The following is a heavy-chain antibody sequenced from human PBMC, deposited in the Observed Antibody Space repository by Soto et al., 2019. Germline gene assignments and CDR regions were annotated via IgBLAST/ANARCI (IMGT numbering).Heavy chain of an antibody. CDR3: AKGGVVTPGPIAC. D-gene: IGHD2-21*02. V-gene: IGHV3-43*01. CDR2: ISWDAGMT. J-gene: IGHJ4*02. CDR1: GFTFDDYT. Sequence: GGSLRLSCAASGFTFDDYTMHWVRLAPGKGLEWVSLISWDAGMTYYADSVKGRFTISRDNSKSSLYLQMNSLRTEDTALYYCAKGGVVTPGPIACWGQGTLVTVSS.